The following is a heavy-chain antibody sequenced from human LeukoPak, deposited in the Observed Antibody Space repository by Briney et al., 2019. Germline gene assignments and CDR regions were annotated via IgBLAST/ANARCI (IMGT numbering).Heavy chain of an antibody. D-gene: IGHD1-1*01. CDR3: ARENWYLDF. CDR2: INPDGSIT. V-gene: IGHV3-74*01. J-gene: IGHJ4*02. CDR1: GFTFSTFW. Sequence: GGSLRLSCAASGFTFSTFWMHWVRQAPGEGLVWVSRINPDGSITDYADSVKGRFTISRDNAKNMLYLQMNSLRAEDTAVYYCARENWYLDFWGQGTLVTASS.